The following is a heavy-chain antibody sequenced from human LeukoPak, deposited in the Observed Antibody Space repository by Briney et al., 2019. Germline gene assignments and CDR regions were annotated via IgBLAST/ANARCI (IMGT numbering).Heavy chain of an antibody. V-gene: IGHV5-51*01. J-gene: IGHJ4*02. CDR1: GYRFTSYW. CDR2: IYPGDSDT. Sequence: GESLKISVKGSGYRFTSYWIGWVRQMPGKGLEWMGIIYPGDSDTKNSPFFQGQVTISADKAISTAYLQWSNLKASDTAMYYCARHRPHTDSNSVADYYFDYWGQGTLVTVSS. CDR3: ARHRPHTDSNSVADYYFDY. D-gene: IGHD6-19*01.